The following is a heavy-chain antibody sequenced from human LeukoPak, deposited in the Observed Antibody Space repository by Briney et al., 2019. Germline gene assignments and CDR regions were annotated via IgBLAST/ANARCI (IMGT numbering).Heavy chain of an antibody. CDR3: ARSLAAGYFDS. J-gene: IGHJ4*02. D-gene: IGHD2-15*01. V-gene: IGHV3-30-3*01. Sequence: GGSLRLSCAASGFTFSSYAMHWVRQAPGKGLEWVAVISYDGSNKYYADSVKGRFTISRDNSKNTLYLQMNSLRAEDTAVYYCARSLAAGYFDSWGQGTLVTVSS. CDR1: GFTFSSYA. CDR2: ISYDGSNK.